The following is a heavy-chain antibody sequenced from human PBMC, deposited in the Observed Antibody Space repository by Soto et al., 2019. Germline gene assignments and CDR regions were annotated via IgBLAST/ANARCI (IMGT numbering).Heavy chain of an antibody. J-gene: IGHJ5*02. V-gene: IGHV1-2*06. CDR2: INPNSGAT. CDR3: ANLPPTRGWFDP. Sequence: ASVKVSCKASGYTFTGYFIHWLRQAPVQGLEWMGRINPNSGATNYAPKFQGRVSMTRTPSIRTAYMELASLRSDDTAVYYCANLPPTRGWFDPWGGGTLVTVSS. CDR1: GYTFTGYF.